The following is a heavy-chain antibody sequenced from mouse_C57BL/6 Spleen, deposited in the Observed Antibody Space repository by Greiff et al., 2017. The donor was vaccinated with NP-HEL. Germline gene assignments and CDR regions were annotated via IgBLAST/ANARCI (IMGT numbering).Heavy chain of an antibody. D-gene: IGHD1-1*01. J-gene: IGHJ4*01. CDR2: IDPSDSET. CDR1: GYTFTSYW. V-gene: IGHV1-52*01. CDR3: ARSNYYGFYAMDY. Sequence: QVQLQQPGAELVRPGSSVKLSCKASGYTFTSYWMHWVKQRPIQGLEWIGNIDPSDSETHYNQKFKDKATLTVDKSSSTAYMQLSSLTSEDSAVYYCARSNYYGFYAMDYWGQGTSVTVSS.